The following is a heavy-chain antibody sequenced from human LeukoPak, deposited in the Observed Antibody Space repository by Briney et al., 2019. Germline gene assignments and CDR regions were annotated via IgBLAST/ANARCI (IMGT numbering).Heavy chain of an antibody. CDR2: MNPNNGNT. J-gene: IGHJ5*02. D-gene: IGHD1-26*01. Sequence: ASVKVSCKASGYTFTSYDINWVRQATGQGLEWMGWMNPNNGNTGYAQKFQGRVTMTRNTSISTAYMELSSLRSEDTAVYYCARGPLSWELLPGWFDPWGQGTLVTVSS. CDR1: GYTFTSYD. CDR3: ARGPLSWELLPGWFDP. V-gene: IGHV1-8*01.